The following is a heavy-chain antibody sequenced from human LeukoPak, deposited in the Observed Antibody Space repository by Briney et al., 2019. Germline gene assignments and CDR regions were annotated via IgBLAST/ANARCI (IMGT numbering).Heavy chain of an antibody. D-gene: IGHD4-23*01. Sequence: PSETLSLTCTVSGGSISSYYWSWIRQPPGKGLEWIGYIYYSGSANYNPSLKSRVTISVDTSKNQFSLKLSSVTAADTAVYYCARGGYYGGNPVDYWGQGTLVTVSS. J-gene: IGHJ4*02. CDR3: ARGGYYGGNPVDY. CDR2: IYYSGSA. V-gene: IGHV4-59*01. CDR1: GGSISSYY.